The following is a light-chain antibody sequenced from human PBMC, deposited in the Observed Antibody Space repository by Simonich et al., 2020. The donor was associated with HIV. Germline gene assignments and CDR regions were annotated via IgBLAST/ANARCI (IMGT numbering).Light chain of an antibody. CDR1: QSISSW. Sequence: DIQMTQSPSTLSASVGNSITITCRASQSISSWLDWYQQKPGEDPNLLIYKASSLESGVPSRFSGSGSGTEFTLTISSLQPDDFATYYCQQYNSYPWTFGQGTKVEIK. V-gene: IGKV1-5*03. CDR2: KAS. J-gene: IGKJ1*01. CDR3: QQYNSYPWT.